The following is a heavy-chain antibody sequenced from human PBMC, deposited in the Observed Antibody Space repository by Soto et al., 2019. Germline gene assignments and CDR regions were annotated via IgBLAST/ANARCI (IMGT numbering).Heavy chain of an antibody. CDR1: GFTFSSYA. J-gene: IGHJ4*02. D-gene: IGHD2-2*01. V-gene: IGHV3-23*01. Sequence: GGSLRLSCAASGFTFSSYAMSWVRQAPGKGLEWVSGISGSSSSTYYAESVKGRFTISRDNSWDTLYLQVNSLRAEDTAVYYCAKDLGDGSTSSCRPQVFDYWGLGTLVTVSS. CDR3: AKDLGDGSTSSCRPQVFDY. CDR2: ISGSSSST.